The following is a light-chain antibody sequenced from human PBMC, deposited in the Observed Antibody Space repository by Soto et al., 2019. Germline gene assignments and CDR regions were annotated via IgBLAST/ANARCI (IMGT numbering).Light chain of an antibody. V-gene: IGKV3-11*01. Sequence: SQSPSTLSLSTGERATLSCRASQSVSNSLAWYQQKPGQAPRLLIYDTSNRATGIPARFSGSGSGTDFTLTISSLEPEDFAVYYCQQRANWRITFGQGTRLAIK. J-gene: IGKJ5*01. CDR3: QQRANWRIT. CDR1: QSVSNS. CDR2: DTS.